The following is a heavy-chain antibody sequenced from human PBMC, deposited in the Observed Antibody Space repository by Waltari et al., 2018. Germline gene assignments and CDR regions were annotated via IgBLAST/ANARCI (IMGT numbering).Heavy chain of an antibody. CDR2: INHSGST. J-gene: IGHJ6*02. D-gene: IGHD6-13*01. Sequence: QVQLQQWGAGLLKPSETLSLTCDVYGGSFRGYYWSWLRQPPGKGLEWIGEINHSGSTNYNPSLKSRVTISVDTSKNQFSLKLSSVTAADTAVYYCARGRSSSWLYYYYGMDVWGQGTTVTVSS. CDR3: ARGRSSSWLYYYYGMDV. CDR1: GGSFRGYY. V-gene: IGHV4-34*01.